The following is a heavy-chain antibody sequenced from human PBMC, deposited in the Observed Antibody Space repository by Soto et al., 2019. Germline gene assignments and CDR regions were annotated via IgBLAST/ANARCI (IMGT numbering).Heavy chain of an antibody. D-gene: IGHD3-10*01. V-gene: IGHV3-23*01. CDR2: ISGSGGST. CDR3: AKRTTSFRGYYYYMDV. CDR1: GFTFSSYA. J-gene: IGHJ6*03. Sequence: GGSLRLSCAASGFTFSSYAMSWVRQAPGKGLEWVSAISGSGGSTYYADSVKGRFTISRDNSKNTLYLQMNSLRAEDTVVYYCAKRTTSFRGYYYYMDVWGKGTTVTVSS.